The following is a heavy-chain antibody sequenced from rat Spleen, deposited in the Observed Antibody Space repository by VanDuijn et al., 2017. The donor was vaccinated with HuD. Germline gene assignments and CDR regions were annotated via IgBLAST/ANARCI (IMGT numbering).Heavy chain of an antibody. CDR3: ARPGFGAYFDY. J-gene: IGHJ2*01. D-gene: IGHD4-3*01. CDR2: IKYDGSST. V-gene: IGHV5-29*01. CDR1: GFTFSNYG. Sequence: EVQLVESGGGLVQPGRSLKLSCAASGFTFSNYGMAWVRQAPTKGLEWVATIKYDGSSTYHRDSVKGRFTISRDNAKSTLYLQMDSLKSEDTATYYCARPGFGAYFDYWGQGVMVTVSS.